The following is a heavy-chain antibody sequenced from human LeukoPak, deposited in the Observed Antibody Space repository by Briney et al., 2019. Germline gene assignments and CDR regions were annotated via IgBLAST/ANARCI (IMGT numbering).Heavy chain of an antibody. CDR3: ARDQRDYDFWSGSNRNYYYYGMDV. CDR1: GFTFSSYG. CDR2: IWYDGSNK. Sequence: PGRSLRLSCAASGFTFSSYGMHWVRQAPGKGLEWVAVIWYDGSNKYYADSVKGRFTISRDNSKNTLYLQMNSLRAEDTAVYYCARDQRDYDFWSGSNRNYYYYGMDVWGQGTTVTVSS. V-gene: IGHV3-33*01. D-gene: IGHD3-3*01. J-gene: IGHJ6*02.